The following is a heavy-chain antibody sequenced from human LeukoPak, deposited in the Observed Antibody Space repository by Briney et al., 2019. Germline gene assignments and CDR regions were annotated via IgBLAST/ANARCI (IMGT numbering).Heavy chain of an antibody. Sequence: GGSLRLSCAASGFTFSSYSMNWVRQAPGKGLEWVSAISGSGGSTYYVDSVKGRFTISRDNSKNTLYLQMNSLRAEDTAVYYCAKAYYGSGSYYDWRTGSYWGQGTLVTVSS. CDR1: GFTFSSYS. CDR2: ISGSGGST. D-gene: IGHD3-10*01. CDR3: AKAYYGSGSYYDWRTGSY. J-gene: IGHJ4*02. V-gene: IGHV3-23*01.